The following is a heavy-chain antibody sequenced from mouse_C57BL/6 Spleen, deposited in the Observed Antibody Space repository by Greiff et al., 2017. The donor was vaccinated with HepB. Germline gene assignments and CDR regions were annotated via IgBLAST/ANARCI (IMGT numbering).Heavy chain of an antibody. V-gene: IGHV5-17*01. CDR1: GFTFSDYG. J-gene: IGHJ4*01. CDR3: ARMYSFYAMDY. Sequence: VQLKESGGGLVKPGGSLKLSCAASGFTFSDYGIHWVRQAPEKGLEWVAYISSGSSTIYYADTVKGRFTISRDNAKNTLFLQMTSLRSEDTAMYYCARMYSFYAMDYWGQGTSVTVSS. CDR2: ISSGSSTI.